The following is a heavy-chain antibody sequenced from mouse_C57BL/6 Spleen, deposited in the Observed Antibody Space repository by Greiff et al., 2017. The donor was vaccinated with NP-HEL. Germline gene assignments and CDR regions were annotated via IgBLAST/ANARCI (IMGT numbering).Heavy chain of an antibody. CDR1: GYTFTDYN. CDR3: ARNGFYSYYFDY. CDR2: INPNNGGT. V-gene: IGHV1-18*01. Sequence: VHVKQSGPELVKPGASVKIPCKASGYTFTDYNMDWVKQSHGKSLEWIGDINPNNGGTIYNQKFKGKATLTVDKSSSTAYMELRSLTSEDTAVYYCARNGFYSYYFDYWGQGTTLTVSS. D-gene: IGHD2-1*01. J-gene: IGHJ2*01.